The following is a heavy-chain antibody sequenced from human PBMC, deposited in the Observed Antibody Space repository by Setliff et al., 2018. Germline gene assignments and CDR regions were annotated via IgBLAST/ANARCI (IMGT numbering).Heavy chain of an antibody. CDR2: IYTSEST. Sequence: ASETLSLTCTVSGGSISNYYWSWIRQPAGKGLEWIGRIYTSESTNYNPSLKSRVTMSVDTSKNQFSLKLSSVTAADTAVYYCARKGISALSGAFDMWGQGTMVTVSS. D-gene: IGHD1-26*01. J-gene: IGHJ3*02. V-gene: IGHV4-4*07. CDR3: ARKGISALSGAFDM. CDR1: GGSISNYY.